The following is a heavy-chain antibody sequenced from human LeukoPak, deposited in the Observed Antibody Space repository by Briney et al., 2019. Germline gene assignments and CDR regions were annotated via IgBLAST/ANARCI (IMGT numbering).Heavy chain of an antibody. D-gene: IGHD2-2*01. Sequence: PSETLSLTCTVSGGSISSGDYYWSWIRQPPGKGLEWIGYIYYSGSTYYNPSLKSRVTISVDTSNNQFSLKLSSVTAADTAVHYCARYCSSTSAKNFDYWGQGTLVTVSS. J-gene: IGHJ4*02. CDR1: GGSISSGDYY. CDR3: ARYCSSTSAKNFDY. V-gene: IGHV4-30-4*01. CDR2: IYYSGST.